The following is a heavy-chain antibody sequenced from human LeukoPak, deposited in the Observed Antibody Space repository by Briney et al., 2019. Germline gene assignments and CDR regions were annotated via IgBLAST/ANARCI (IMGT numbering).Heavy chain of an antibody. Sequence: PSETLSLTCAVYGGSFSGYYWSWIRQPPGKGLEWIGEIKHSGSTNYNPSLKSRVTISVDTSKNQFSLKLSSVTAADTAVYYCARGARITMVRGVRNWFDPWGQGTLVTVSS. CDR2: IKHSGST. D-gene: IGHD3-10*01. V-gene: IGHV4-34*01. CDR1: GGSFSGYY. CDR3: ARGARITMVRGVRNWFDP. J-gene: IGHJ5*02.